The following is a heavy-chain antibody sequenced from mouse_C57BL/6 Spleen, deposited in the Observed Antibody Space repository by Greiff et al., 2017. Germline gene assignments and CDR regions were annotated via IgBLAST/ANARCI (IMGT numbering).Heavy chain of an antibody. Sequence: VQLQPSVAELVRPGASVKFSCTASGFNIKNTYMHWVKQRPEQGLEWIGRIDPANGNTKYAPKFQGKATITSETSTNTAYLQLSSLTSEDTAIYYGDTNGDVDYFDYWGQGTTLTVTS. CDR1: GFNIKNTY. D-gene: IGHD4-1*01. J-gene: IGHJ2*01. V-gene: IGHV14-3*01. CDR2: IDPANGNT. CDR3: DTNGDVDYFDY.